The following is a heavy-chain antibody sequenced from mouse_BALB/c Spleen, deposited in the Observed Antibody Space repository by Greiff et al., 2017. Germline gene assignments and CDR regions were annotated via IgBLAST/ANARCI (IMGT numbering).Heavy chain of an antibody. V-gene: IGHV5-12-1*01. J-gene: IGHJ2*01. D-gene: IGHD1-1*01. CDR2: ISSGGGST. Sequence: EVQGVESGGGLVKPGGSLKLSCAASGFAFSSYDMSWARQTPEKRLEWVAYISSGGGSTYYPDTVKGRFTISRDNAKNTLYLQMSSLKSEDTAMYYCARHYYGYVDYWGQGTTLTVSS. CDR3: ARHYYGYVDY. CDR1: GFAFSSYD.